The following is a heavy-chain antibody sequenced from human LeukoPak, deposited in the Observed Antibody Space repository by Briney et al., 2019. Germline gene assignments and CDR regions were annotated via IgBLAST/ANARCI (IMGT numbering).Heavy chain of an antibody. J-gene: IGHJ4*02. CDR1: GYTFTSYG. CDR2: ISAYNGNT. V-gene: IGHV1-18*01. D-gene: IGHD3-10*01. CDR3: AREGPHYGSVGVVY. Sequence: ASVKVSCKASGYTFTSYGISWVRQAPGQGLEWMGWISAYNGNTDYAQKPQGRVTMTTDTSTSTAYMELRSLRSDDTAVYYCAREGPHYGSVGVVYWGQGTLVTVSS.